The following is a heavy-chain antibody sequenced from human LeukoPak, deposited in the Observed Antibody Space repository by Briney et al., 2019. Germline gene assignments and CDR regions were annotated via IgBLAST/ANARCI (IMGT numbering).Heavy chain of an antibody. CDR2: TRNKANSYTT. Sequence: GGSLRLSCAASGFTFRSYAMNWVRQAPGKGLEWVGRTRNKANSYTTEYAASVKGRFTISRDDSKNSLYLQMNSLKTEDTAVYYCARGEWLPYYYGMDVWGQGTTVTVSS. D-gene: IGHD5-12*01. CDR1: GFTFRSYA. J-gene: IGHJ6*02. CDR3: ARGEWLPYYYGMDV. V-gene: IGHV3-72*01.